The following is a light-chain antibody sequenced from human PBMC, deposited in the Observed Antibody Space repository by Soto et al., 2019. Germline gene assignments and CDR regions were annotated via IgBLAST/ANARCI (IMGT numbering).Light chain of an antibody. CDR1: ESISFW. CDR2: EAS. V-gene: IGKV1-5*01. Sequence: DIQMTQSPSTLSASVGDPVTSTCRSRESISFWLAWYQQKPGKAPNLLINEASSLQSEVPSRFSGSGSGTEITLTIASLQPDDFGVYYCQQYKSSATFGQGTKV. J-gene: IGKJ1*01. CDR3: QQYKSSAT.